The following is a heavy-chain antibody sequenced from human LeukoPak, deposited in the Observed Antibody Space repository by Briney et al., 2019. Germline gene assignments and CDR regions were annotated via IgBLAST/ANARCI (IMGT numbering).Heavy chain of an antibody. CDR2: ISGSSSTI. Sequence: GGSLRLSCAASGFTFSSYSMNWVRQAPGKGLEWSSYISGSSSTINYADSVKGRFTISRDNAKNSLYLQMNSLRAEDTAVYYCGGQRPAVVWGQGTLVIVSS. CDR1: GFTFSSYS. CDR3: GGQRPAVV. J-gene: IGHJ4*02. V-gene: IGHV3-48*01.